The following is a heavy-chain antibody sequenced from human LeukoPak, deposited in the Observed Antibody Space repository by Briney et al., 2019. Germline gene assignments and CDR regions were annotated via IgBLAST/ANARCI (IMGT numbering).Heavy chain of an antibody. V-gene: IGHV4-34*01. CDR3: ARLLVGDI. J-gene: IGHJ3*02. CDR1: GGSFSGYY. CDR2: INHSGST. D-gene: IGHD2-8*02. Sequence: PSETLSLTCAVYGGSFSGYYWSWIRQPPGKGLEWIGEINHSGSTNYNPSLKSRVIISVDTSKNQFSLKLSAVTAADTAVYYCARLLVGDIWGQGTMVTVSS.